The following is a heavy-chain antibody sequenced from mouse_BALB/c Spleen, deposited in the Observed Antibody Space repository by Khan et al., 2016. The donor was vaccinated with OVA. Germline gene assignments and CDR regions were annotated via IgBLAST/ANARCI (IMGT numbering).Heavy chain of an antibody. CDR1: GYTFTSYTFTSYW. J-gene: IGHJ4*01. CDR2: IAPGSGST. D-gene: IGHD1-1*01. Sequence: DLVKPGASVKLSCKSSGYTFTSYTFTSYWINWIKQRPGQGLEWIGRIAPGSGSTSYNELFKGKATLTIDTSSTTAYIQLSSLSSEESAVYHCARANYDGRSSYAMDYWGQGNSVTVSS. CDR3: ARANYDGRSSYAMDY. V-gene: IGHV1S41*01.